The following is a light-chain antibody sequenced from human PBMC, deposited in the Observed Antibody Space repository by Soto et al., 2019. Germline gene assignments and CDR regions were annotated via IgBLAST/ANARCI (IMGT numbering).Light chain of an antibody. Sequence: QSALTQSPSASGSPGQSVTISCTGTSSDIGGYNSVSWYQQHPGKAPKVMIYDVTKRPSGVPDRFSGSKSGNTASLTVSALQAGDEADYYCSSYTISNTLPFVFGTGTKVTVL. V-gene: IGLV2-8*01. CDR2: DVT. CDR3: SSYTISNTLPFV. CDR1: SSDIGGYNS. J-gene: IGLJ1*01.